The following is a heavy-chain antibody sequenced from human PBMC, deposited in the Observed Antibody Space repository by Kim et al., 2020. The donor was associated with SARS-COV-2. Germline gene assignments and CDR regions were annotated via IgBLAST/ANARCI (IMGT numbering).Heavy chain of an antibody. CDR1: GFTFSDYY. CDR3: ARGFMIDYDILTGPPDAFDI. D-gene: IGHD3-9*01. J-gene: IGHJ3*02. Sequence: GGSLRLSCAASGFTFSDYYMSWIRQAPGKGLEWVSYISSSSSYTNYADSVKGRFTISRDNAKNSQYLQMNSLRAEDTAVYYCARGFMIDYDILTGPPDAFDIWGQGTMVTVSS. CDR2: ISSSSSYT. V-gene: IGHV3-11*06.